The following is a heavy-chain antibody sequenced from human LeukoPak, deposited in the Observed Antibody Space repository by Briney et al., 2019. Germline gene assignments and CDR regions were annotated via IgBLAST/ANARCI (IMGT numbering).Heavy chain of an antibody. CDR1: GFTFSSYA. V-gene: IGHV3-30*01. Sequence: GGSLRLSCAASGFTFSSYAMHWVRQAPGKGLEWVADISYDGSNKYYADSVEGRFTISRDNSKNTLYLQMNSLRAEDTAVYYCARARYSSSSSPYNWFDPWGQGTLVTVSS. CDR2: ISYDGSNK. D-gene: IGHD6-6*01. J-gene: IGHJ5*02. CDR3: ARARYSSSSSPYNWFDP.